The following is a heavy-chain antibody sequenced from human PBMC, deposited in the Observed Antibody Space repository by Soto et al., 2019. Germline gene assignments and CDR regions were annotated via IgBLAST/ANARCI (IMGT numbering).Heavy chain of an antibody. CDR3: ARDLLSGEQTRYCSGGSCSPGY. CDR2: IWYDGSNK. D-gene: IGHD2-15*01. Sequence: GGSLRLSCAASGFTFSSYGMHWVRQAPGKGLEWVAVIWYDGSNKYYADSVKGRFTISRDNSKNTLYLQMNSLRAEDTAVYYCARDLLSGEQTRYCSGGSCSPGYWGQGTLVTVSS. V-gene: IGHV3-33*01. CDR1: GFTFSSYG. J-gene: IGHJ4*02.